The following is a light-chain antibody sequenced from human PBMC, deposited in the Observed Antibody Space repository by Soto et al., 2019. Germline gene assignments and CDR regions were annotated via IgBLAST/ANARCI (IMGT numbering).Light chain of an antibody. Sequence: DIVLTQSPGTLSLSPGERATLSCRASQSVDSRYLAWYQQKPGQAPRLLIYAVSSRATGIPDRFSGSGSGTDFPLTISRLEPEDLAEYYCQQYGNSPRYSFGQGTKLEIK. CDR3: QQYGNSPRYS. J-gene: IGKJ2*03. CDR1: QSVDSRY. CDR2: AVS. V-gene: IGKV3-20*01.